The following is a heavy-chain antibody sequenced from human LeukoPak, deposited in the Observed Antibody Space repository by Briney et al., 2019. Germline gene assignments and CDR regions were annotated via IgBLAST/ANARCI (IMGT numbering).Heavy chain of an antibody. CDR2: VYYKSST. Sequence: SETLSLTCSVSGGSVGSAGYYWTWIRQPPGGGLEWIGYVYYKSSTNYNPSLKSRVSMSVDPSRNQFSLRLNSVTAADTAVYYCARTGSTGGYWGQGTLVTVSS. V-gene: IGHV4-61*08. CDR3: ARTGSTGGY. D-gene: IGHD1-14*01. CDR1: GGSVGSAGYY. J-gene: IGHJ4*02.